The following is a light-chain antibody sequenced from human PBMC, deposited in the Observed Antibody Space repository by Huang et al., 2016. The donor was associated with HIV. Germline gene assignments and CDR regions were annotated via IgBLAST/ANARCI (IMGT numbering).Light chain of an antibody. CDR2: DAS. CDR1: QSISNY. CDR3: QQRSNWPPVT. J-gene: IGKJ5*01. Sequence: EIVLTQSPATLSLSPGERATLSCRASQSISNYLIWYQQKPGQAPRLLIYDASNRATGVPARFSGRGSGTDFTLTISSLEPEEFAIYYCQQRSNWPPVTFGQGTRLDI. V-gene: IGKV3-11*01.